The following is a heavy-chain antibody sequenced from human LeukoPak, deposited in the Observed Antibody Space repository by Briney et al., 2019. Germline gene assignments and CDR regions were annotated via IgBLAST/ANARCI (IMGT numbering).Heavy chain of an antibody. Sequence: SGGSLRLSCAASGFTFRSYWMHWVRQAPGKGPVWVSHINPDGSNTNYADSVKGRFTISRDNAKNTLYLQMYSLRAEDTAVYYCARPRGYTSSWRETFDIWGQGTMVTVSS. D-gene: IGHD6-13*01. CDR2: INPDGSNT. V-gene: IGHV3-74*01. J-gene: IGHJ3*02. CDR3: ARPRGYTSSWRETFDI. CDR1: GFTFRSYW.